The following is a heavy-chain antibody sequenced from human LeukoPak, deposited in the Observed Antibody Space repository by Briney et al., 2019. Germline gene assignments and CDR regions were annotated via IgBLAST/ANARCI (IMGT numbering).Heavy chain of an antibody. D-gene: IGHD2-15*01. CDR3: AREVPDCSGGSCYSGQNWFDP. V-gene: IGHV3-11*04. Sequence: PGGSLRLSCAASGFTFSDYYMSWIRQAPGKGLEWVSYISSSGSTIYYADSVKGRFTISRDNSKNTLYLQMNSLRAEDTAVYYCAREVPDCSGGSCYSGQNWFDPWGQGTLVTVSS. CDR1: GFTFSDYY. CDR2: ISSSGSTI. J-gene: IGHJ5*02.